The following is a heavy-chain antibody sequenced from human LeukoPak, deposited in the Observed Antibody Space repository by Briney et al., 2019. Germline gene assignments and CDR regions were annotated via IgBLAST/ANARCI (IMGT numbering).Heavy chain of an antibody. J-gene: IGHJ6*02. D-gene: IGHD3-22*01. CDR3: ARVYDSSGYYPYYYYGMDV. CDR1: GGSISSGGYS. Sequence: SQTLSLTCAVSGGSISSGGYSWSWIRQPPGKGLEWIGYIYHSGSTYYNPSLKSRVTISVDTSKNQFSLKLSSVTAADTAVYYCARVYDSSGYYPYYYYGMDVWGQGTTVTVSS. V-gene: IGHV4-30-2*01. CDR2: IYHSGST.